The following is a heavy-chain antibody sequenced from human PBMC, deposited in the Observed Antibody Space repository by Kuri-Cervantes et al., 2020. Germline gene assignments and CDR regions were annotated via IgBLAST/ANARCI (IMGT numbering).Heavy chain of an antibody. V-gene: IGHV3-30*03. CDR3: ARDPIAATGRGGSFDY. CDR2: ISYDGSNK. D-gene: IGHD6-13*01. Sequence: GESLKISCAASGFTFDDYAMHWVRQAPGKGPEWVAVISYDGSNKYYADSVQGRFTISRDNSKKTLYLQMDSLRVDDTAVYYCARDPIAATGRGGSFDYWGQGTPVTVSS. CDR1: GFTFDDYA. J-gene: IGHJ4*02.